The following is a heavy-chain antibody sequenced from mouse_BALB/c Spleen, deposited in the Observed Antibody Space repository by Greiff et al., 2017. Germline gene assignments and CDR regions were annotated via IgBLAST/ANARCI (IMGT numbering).Heavy chain of an antibody. CDR2: IWAGGST. D-gene: IGHD4-1*01. Sequence: LVAPSQSLSITCTVSGFSLTSYGVHWVRQPPGKGLEWLGVIWAGGSTNYNSALMSRLSISKDNSKSQVFLKMNSLQTDDTAMYYCAKLTGTPFAYWGQGTLVTVSA. J-gene: IGHJ3*01. CDR1: GFSLTSYG. CDR3: AKLTGTPFAY. V-gene: IGHV2-9*02.